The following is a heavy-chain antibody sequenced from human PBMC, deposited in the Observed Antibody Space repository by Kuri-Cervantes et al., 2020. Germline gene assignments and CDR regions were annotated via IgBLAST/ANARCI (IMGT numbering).Heavy chain of an antibody. CDR2: ISSSSSYI. CDR1: GFTFSSYS. J-gene: IGHJ6*02. V-gene: IGHV3-21*01. D-gene: IGHD1-1*01. CDR3: ARVSGYILRAHGMDA. Sequence: GGSLRLSCAASGFTFSSYSMNWVRQAPGKGLEWVSSISSSSSYIYYADSAKGRFTISRDNAKNSLYLQMNSLRAEDTAVYYCARVSGYILRAHGMDAWGQGTTVTVSS.